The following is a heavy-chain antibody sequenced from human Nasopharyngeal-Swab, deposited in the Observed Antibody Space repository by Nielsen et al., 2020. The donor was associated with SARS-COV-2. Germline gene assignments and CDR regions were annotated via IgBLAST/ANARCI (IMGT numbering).Heavy chain of an antibody. Sequence: SETLSLTCAVYGGSFSGYYWSWIRQPPGKGLEWIGEINHSGSTNYNPSLKSRVTISVDTSKNQFSLKLSSVTAADTAVYYCARARTSQFWYSGSWYGGFDYWGQGTLVTVSS. CDR2: INHSGST. D-gene: IGHD6-13*01. CDR3: ARARTSQFWYSGSWYGGFDY. V-gene: IGHV4-34*01. CDR1: GGSFSGYY. J-gene: IGHJ4*02.